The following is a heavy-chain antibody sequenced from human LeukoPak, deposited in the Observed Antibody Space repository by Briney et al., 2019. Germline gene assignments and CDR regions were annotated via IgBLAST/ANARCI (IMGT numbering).Heavy chain of an antibody. Sequence: GESLKISCKGSGYSFASQWIGWVRQMPGKGLEWMGIIYPGDSDTRYSLSFQGQVIISADKSINTAYLQWSSLKASDTAMYYCARRDGSIKGVDMWGQGTMVTVSS. CDR3: ARRDGSIKGVDM. CDR2: IYPGDSDT. J-gene: IGHJ3*02. V-gene: IGHV5-51*01. CDR1: GYSFASQW. D-gene: IGHD1-26*01.